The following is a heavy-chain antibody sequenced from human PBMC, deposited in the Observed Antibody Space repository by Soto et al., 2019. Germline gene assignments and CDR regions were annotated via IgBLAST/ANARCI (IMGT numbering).Heavy chain of an antibody. CDR1: GGSFTNHY. D-gene: IGHD3-3*01. CDR3: ARGSAGFFWSGYYPFDS. CDR2: IKQSGST. Sequence: SETLSLTCAVYGGSFTNHYWSWVRQSPGKGLEWIGEIKQSGSTNYNPSRKSRVTISIDTSKNQFSLKLSSLTAADTALYYCARGSAGFFWSGYYPFDSWGQGTLVTVSS. V-gene: IGHV4-34*01. J-gene: IGHJ4*02.